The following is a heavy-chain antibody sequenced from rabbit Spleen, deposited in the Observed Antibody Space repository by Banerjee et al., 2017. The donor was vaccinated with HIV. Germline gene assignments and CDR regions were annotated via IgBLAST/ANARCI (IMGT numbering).Heavy chain of an antibody. Sequence: QSLEESGGDLVKPGASLTLTCTASGFSFSSRYYMCWVRQAPGKGLEWIACIYSGSSGDTYYASWAKGRFTISKTSSTTVTLQMTSLTAADTATYFCARGLAVSGAVGGYANYFDLWGPGTLVTVS. CDR3: ARGLAVSGAVGGYANYFDL. CDR1: GFSFSSRYY. V-gene: IGHV1S40*01. CDR2: IYSGSSGDT. J-gene: IGHJ4*01. D-gene: IGHD3-3*01.